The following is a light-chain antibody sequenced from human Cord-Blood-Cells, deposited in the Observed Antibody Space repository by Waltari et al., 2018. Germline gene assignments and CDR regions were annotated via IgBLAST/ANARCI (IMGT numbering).Light chain of an antibody. CDR2: DVS. J-gene: IGLJ1*01. CDR1: SSDVGGYNY. CDR3: SSYTSSSTYV. V-gene: IGLV2-14*01. Sequence: QSALTQPASVSGSPGQSITLSCTGTSSDVGGYNYVSWDQQHPGKAPKLMIYDVSNRPSGVSNRFSGSKSGNTASLTISGLQAEDEADYYCSSYTSSSTYVFGTGTKVTGL.